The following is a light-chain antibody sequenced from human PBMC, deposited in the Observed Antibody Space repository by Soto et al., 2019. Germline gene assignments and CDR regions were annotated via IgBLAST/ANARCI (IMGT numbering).Light chain of an antibody. CDR2: SAS. Sequence: DIQMTQSPSSLSASVGDRVTITCRASQSIRSYLNWYQQKPGKAPKLLIYSASSLQSGVPSRVSGSGSGTDFTLTISSLQPEDFATFYCQQSYSTPFTFGGGTKVDIK. CDR3: QQSYSTPFT. J-gene: IGKJ4*01. V-gene: IGKV1-39*01. CDR1: QSIRSY.